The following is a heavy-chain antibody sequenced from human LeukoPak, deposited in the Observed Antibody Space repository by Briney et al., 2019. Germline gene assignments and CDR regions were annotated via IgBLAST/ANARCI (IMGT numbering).Heavy chain of an antibody. Sequence: PGGSLRLSCAASGFTFSSYAMHWVRQAPGKGLEWVAVISYDGSNKYYADSVKGRFTISRDNSKNTLYLQMNSLRAEDTAVYYCARLRTYYSSPDYWGQGTLVTVSS. D-gene: IGHD6-19*01. CDR1: GFTFSSYA. J-gene: IGHJ4*02. CDR3: ARLRTYYSSPDY. CDR2: ISYDGSNK. V-gene: IGHV3-30-3*01.